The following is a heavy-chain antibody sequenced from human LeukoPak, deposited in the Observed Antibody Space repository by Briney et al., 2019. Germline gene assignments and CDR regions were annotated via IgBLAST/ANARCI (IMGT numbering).Heavy chain of an antibody. D-gene: IGHD5-18*01. CDR2: IYYSGRT. CDR1: GGSISSNY. V-gene: IGHV4-59*08. CDR3: VSPRGFSYGYFDY. Sequence: PSETLSLTCTASGGSISSNYWSWIRQPPGKGPEWIGYIYYSGRTNYNPSLKSRVTISADTSKNQFSLTLGSVSATDTAVYYCVSPRGFSYGYFDYWGQGTLVTVSS. J-gene: IGHJ4*02.